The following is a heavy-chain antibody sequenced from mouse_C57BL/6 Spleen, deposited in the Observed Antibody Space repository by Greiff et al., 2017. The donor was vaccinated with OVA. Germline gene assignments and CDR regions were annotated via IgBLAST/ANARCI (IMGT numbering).Heavy chain of an antibody. CDR3: ARYGAQATRYYFDY. CDR1: GYTFTSYW. D-gene: IGHD3-2*02. CDR2: IDPSDSYT. J-gene: IGHJ2*01. Sequence: QVQLQQPGAELVKPGASVMLSCKASGYTFTSYWMQWVKQRPGQGLEWIGEIDPSDSYTNYNQKFKGKATLTVDTSSSTAYMQLSSLTSEDSAVYYCARYGAQATRYYFDYWGQGTTLTVSS. V-gene: IGHV1-50*01.